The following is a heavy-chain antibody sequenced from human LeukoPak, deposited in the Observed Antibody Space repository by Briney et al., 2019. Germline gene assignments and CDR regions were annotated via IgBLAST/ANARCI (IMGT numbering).Heavy chain of an antibody. Sequence: PGGSLGLSVAAPGFTVSSNYMSWFGQAQGKGLEWVSVIYSGGSTYYADSVKGRFTVSRDNSKNTLYLQMNSLRAEDAAVYYCARDSRVSSGWYGLSDYWGQGTLVTVSS. V-gene: IGHV3-66*01. J-gene: IGHJ4*02. CDR1: GFTVSSNY. CDR2: IYSGGST. D-gene: IGHD6-19*01. CDR3: ARDSRVSSGWYGLSDY.